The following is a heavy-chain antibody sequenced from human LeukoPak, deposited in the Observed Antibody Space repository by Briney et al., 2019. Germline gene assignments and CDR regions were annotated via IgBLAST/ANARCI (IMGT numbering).Heavy chain of an antibody. CDR1: GYTFTSYG. V-gene: IGHV1-18*01. J-gene: IGHJ6*02. CDR2: ISAYNGNT. CDR3: ARDIRSWGCYYYGMDV. D-gene: IGHD3-16*01. Sequence: ASVKVSCKASGYTFTSYGISWVRQAPGQGLEWMGWISAYNGNTNYAQKLQGRVTMTTDTSTSTAYMELRSLRSDDTAVYYCARDIRSWGCYYYGMDVWGQGTTVTVSS.